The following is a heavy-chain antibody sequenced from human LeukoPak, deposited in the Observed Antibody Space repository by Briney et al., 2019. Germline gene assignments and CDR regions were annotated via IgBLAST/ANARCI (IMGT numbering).Heavy chain of an antibody. J-gene: IGHJ3*02. Sequence: GESLKISCKTSGYSFSTYWIGWVRQMPGKGLEWMGIIFPGDSDTTYSPSFQGQVTISADESISTVYLQWSSLRASDSAMYYCARLKGSYAFDIWGQGTMVTVSS. CDR1: GYSFSTYW. V-gene: IGHV5-51*01. CDR2: IFPGDSDT. CDR3: ARLKGSYAFDI.